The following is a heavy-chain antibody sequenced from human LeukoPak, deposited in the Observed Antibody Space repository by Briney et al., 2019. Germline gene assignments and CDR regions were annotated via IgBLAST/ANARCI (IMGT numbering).Heavy chain of an antibody. Sequence: SETLSLTCAVYGGSFSGYYWSWIRQPPGKGLEWIGEINHSGSTNYNPSLKSRVTISVDTSKNKFSLKLSSVTAADTAVYYCARGPPPWAAAKREYFDDWGQGTLVTVSS. J-gene: IGHJ4*02. CDR1: GGSFSGYY. D-gene: IGHD2-2*01. CDR3: ARGPPPWAAAKREYFDD. V-gene: IGHV4-34*01. CDR2: INHSGST.